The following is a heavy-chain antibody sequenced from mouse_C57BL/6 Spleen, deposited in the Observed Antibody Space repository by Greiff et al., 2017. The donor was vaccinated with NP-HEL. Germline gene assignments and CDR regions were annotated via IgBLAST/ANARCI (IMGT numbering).Heavy chain of an antibody. CDR1: GFNIKDYY. D-gene: IGHD3-2*02. J-gene: IGHJ3*01. V-gene: IGHV14-2*01. CDR3: ATPDSSGYVRTWFAY. CDR2: IDPEDGET. Sequence: EVQLQQSGAELVKPGASVKLSCTASGFNIKDYYMHWVKQRTEQGLEWIGRIDPEDGETKYAPKFQGKATITADTSSNTAYLQLSSLTSEDTAVYYCATPDSSGYVRTWFAYWGQGTLVTVSA.